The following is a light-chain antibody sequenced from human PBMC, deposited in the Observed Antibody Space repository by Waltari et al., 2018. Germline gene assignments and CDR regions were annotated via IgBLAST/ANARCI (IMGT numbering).Light chain of an antibody. J-gene: IGKJ1*01. CDR1: QSVSSQ. CDR2: DAS. CDR3: QQRSDWPCT. Sequence: EIVLTQSPATLSLSPGERATLSCRASQSVSSQLAWYQQKPGQAPRLLIYDASDRATGIPGRFRGSGSGTDFTLTISSLEPEDFAVYYCQQRSDWPCTFGQGTRVEIK. V-gene: IGKV3-11*01.